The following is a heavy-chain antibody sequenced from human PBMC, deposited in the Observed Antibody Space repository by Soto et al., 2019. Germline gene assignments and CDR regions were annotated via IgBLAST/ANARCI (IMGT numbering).Heavy chain of an antibody. Sequence: PSETLSLTCTVSGGSISSGDYYWSWIRQPPGKGLEWIGYIYYSGSTYYNPSLKSRVTISVDTSKNQFSLKLSSVTAADTAVYYCAREIAAAGNYYFDYWGQGTLVTVSS. CDR3: AREIAAAGNYYFDY. D-gene: IGHD6-13*01. CDR2: IYYSGST. CDR1: GGSISSGDYY. V-gene: IGHV4-30-4*01. J-gene: IGHJ4*02.